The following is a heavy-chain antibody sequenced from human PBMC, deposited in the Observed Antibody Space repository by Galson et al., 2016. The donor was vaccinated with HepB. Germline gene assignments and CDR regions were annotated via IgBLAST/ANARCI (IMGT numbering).Heavy chain of an antibody. V-gene: IGHV1-69*13. CDR1: GGTFISNV. D-gene: IGHD2-21*01. Sequence: SVKVSCKVSGGTFISNVITWVRQAPGQGLEWMGGIIPIFGTPNYAQKFQGRVTITADESTSTIYVELTSLRFEDTAVYYCARDYCGGDCYFYWGQGTLVTVSS. CDR3: ARDYCGGDCYFY. J-gene: IGHJ4*02. CDR2: IIPIFGTP.